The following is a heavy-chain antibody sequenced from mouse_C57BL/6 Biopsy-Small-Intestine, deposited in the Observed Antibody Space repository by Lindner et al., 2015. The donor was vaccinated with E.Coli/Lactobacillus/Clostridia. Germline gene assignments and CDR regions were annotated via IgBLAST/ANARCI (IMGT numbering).Heavy chain of an antibody. CDR1: GYAFSKSW. V-gene: IGHV1-82*01. D-gene: IGHD3-2*01. CDR3: TRGDTFVY. J-gene: IGHJ3*01. Sequence: VQLQESGPELVKPGASVKISCKASGYAFSKSWMNWVKWRPVMGLEWIGRIYPGDGDTNYNGKFKDKATLTADKSSSTAYMQLSSLTSEDSAVYFCTRGDTFVYWGQGTLVTVSA. CDR2: IYPGDGDT.